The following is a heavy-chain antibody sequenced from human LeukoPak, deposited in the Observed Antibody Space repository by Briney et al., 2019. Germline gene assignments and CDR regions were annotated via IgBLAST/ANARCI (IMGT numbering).Heavy chain of an antibody. D-gene: IGHD3-16*01. Sequence: GGSLRLSCAASGFTFTNNWMTWVRQAPGKGLEWVANIKADGSVKHYIDSMEGRFSISRDNARSSLYLQMNSLRAEDTAVYYCVRDSDYQRISTDRYAHYDALDFWGHGTMVTVSS. J-gene: IGHJ3*01. CDR3: VRDSDYQRISTDRYAHYDALDF. CDR1: GFTFTNNW. CDR2: IKADGSVK. V-gene: IGHV3-7*01.